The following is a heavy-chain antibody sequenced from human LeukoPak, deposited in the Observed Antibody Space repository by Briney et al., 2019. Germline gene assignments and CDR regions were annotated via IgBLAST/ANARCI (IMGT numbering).Heavy chain of an antibody. CDR1: GFIFTNYG. J-gene: IGHJ4*02. V-gene: IGHV3-30*02. CDR2: IRYDGSNE. CDR3: AKDANSGWSNFDY. D-gene: IGHD6-19*01. Sequence: GGSLRLSCAESGFIFTNYGMHWVRQAPGKGLEWVAFIRYDGSNENYADSVKGRFIISRDNPKNTLYLQMNSLRAEDTAVYYCAKDANSGWSNFDYWGQGTLVTVSS.